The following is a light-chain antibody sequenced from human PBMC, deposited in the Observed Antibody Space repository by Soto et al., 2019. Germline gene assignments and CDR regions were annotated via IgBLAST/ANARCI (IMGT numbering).Light chain of an antibody. Sequence: DIQMTQSPSSLSAFVGDSITITCQASQDIKNYLNWYQHKPGKAPKLLIYDAFKSDTGVPSRFSGRGSGTDFTFTINNLQTEDLATYFCQQYDSLPPTFGGGTRV. CDR1: QDIKNY. J-gene: IGKJ4*02. V-gene: IGKV1-33*01. CDR2: DAF. CDR3: QQYDSLPPT.